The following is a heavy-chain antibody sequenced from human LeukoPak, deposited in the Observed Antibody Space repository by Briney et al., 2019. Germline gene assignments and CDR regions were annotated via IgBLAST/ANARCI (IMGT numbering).Heavy chain of an antibody. CDR2: IYYSGST. J-gene: IGHJ4*02. V-gene: IGHV4-30-4*08. Sequence: SXXLSLTCTVSGGSISSGDYYWSWIRQPPGKGLEWIGYIYYSGSTYYNPSLKSRVTISVDTSKNRFSLKLSSVTAADTAVYYCARVTSRPLGVGYWGQGTLVTVSS. CDR1: GGSISSGDYY. D-gene: IGHD1-26*01. CDR3: ARVTSRPLGVGY.